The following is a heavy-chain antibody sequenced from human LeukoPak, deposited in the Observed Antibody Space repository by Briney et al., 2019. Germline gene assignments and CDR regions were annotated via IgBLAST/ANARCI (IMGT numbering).Heavy chain of an antibody. Sequence: GGSLRLSCAASGFTFSDYYMSWIRQAPGKGLEWVSYINSSGSIIYYADSVKGRFTISRDNAKNSLYLQMNSLRAEDTAVYYCARAPHLLAGSTSPDEYWGQGTLVTVSS. V-gene: IGHV3-11*04. D-gene: IGHD2-2*01. CDR2: INSSGSII. CDR3: ARAPHLLAGSTSPDEY. J-gene: IGHJ4*02. CDR1: GFTFSDYY.